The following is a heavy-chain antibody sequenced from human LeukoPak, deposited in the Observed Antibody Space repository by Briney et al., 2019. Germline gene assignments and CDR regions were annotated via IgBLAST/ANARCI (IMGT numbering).Heavy chain of an antibody. CDR3: ARGRRRDAFDI. J-gene: IGHJ3*02. CDR1: GYTFTTYY. CDR2: INTSGGTT. V-gene: IGHV1-46*01. Sequence: ASVKVSCRASGYTFTTYYMHWVRLAPGQGLEWMGIINTSGGTTTYAQKFQGRVTMTRDTSTSTVYMDLGSLRSEDTAIYYCARGRRRDAFDIWGQGTMDTVSS.